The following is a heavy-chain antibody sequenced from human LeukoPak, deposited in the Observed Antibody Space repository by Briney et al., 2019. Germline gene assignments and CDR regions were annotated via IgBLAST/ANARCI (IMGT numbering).Heavy chain of an antibody. V-gene: IGHV1-46*01. CDR2: INPSGGST. Sequence: ASVKISCKASGYTFTSYYMHWVRQAPGQGLEWMGIINPSGGSTSYAQKFQGRVTMTRDTSTGTVYMELSSLRSEDTAVYYCASPRRDGYNYLDYWGQGTLVTVSS. CDR1: GYTFTSYY. CDR3: ASPRRDGYNYLDY. J-gene: IGHJ4*02. D-gene: IGHD5-24*01.